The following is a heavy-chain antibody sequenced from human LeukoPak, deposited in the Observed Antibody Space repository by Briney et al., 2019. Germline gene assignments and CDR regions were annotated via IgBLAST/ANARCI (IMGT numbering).Heavy chain of an antibody. D-gene: IGHD3-10*01. V-gene: IGHV3-66*04. CDR1: GFTVSSNI. J-gene: IGHJ4*02. CDR2: IYSGGTT. Sequence: GGSLRLSFAASGFTVSSNILSWVRQAPGKGLDCVSVIYSGGTTYYADSVKGRFTISRDNSKNTLYLQMNSLRAEDTAVYYCARQDVRSYYFDYWGQGTLVTVSS. CDR3: ARQDVRSYYFDY.